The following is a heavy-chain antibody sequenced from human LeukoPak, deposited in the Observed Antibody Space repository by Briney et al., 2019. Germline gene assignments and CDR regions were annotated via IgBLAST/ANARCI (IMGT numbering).Heavy chain of an antibody. V-gene: IGHV4-34*01. CDR3: ARVVRYSYGSGFDY. J-gene: IGHJ4*02. Sequence: SVTLSLTCAVYGGSFSGYYWSWIRHPPGKGLEWIGEISHRGSTNYNPSLKSRVTISVDTSKNQFSLQLSSVTAADTAVYYCARVVRYSYGSGFDYWGQGNLVTVSS. CDR1: GGSFSGYY. CDR2: ISHRGST. D-gene: IGHD5-18*01.